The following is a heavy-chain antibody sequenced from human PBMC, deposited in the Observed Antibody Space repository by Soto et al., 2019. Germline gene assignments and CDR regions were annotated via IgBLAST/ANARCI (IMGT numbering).Heavy chain of an antibody. D-gene: IGHD5-18*01. J-gene: IGHJ6*02. V-gene: IGHV3-30-3*01. CDR1: GFTFSSYA. Sequence: PGGSLRLSCAASGFTFSSYAMHWVRQAPGKGLEWVAVISYDGSNKYYADSVKGRFTISRDNSKNTLYLQMNSLRAEDTAVYYCARSVDTAMVSYYYSMDVWGQGTTVTVSS. CDR3: ARSVDTAMVSYYYSMDV. CDR2: ISYDGSNK.